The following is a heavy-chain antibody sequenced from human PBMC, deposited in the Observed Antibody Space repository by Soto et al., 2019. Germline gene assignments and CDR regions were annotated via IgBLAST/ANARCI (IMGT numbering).Heavy chain of an antibody. D-gene: IGHD3-10*01. Sequence: EVQLLESGGGLVQPGGSLRLSCAASGFTFSSYAMSWVRQAPGKGLEWVSAISGSGGSTYYADSVKGRFTISRDNSKNTLYLEMNSLRGEDTAVYYCAKPPVVRYGSGRGDYWGQGTLVTVSS. V-gene: IGHV3-23*01. CDR3: AKPPVVRYGSGRGDY. CDR2: ISGSGGST. CDR1: GFTFSSYA. J-gene: IGHJ4*02.